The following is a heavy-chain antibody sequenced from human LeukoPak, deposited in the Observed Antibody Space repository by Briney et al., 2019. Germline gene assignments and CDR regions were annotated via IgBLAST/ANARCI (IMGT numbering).Heavy chain of an antibody. J-gene: IGHJ4*02. D-gene: IGHD3-10*01. V-gene: IGHV4/OR15-8*02. CDR1: GGSIISSNW. Sequence: PSETLSLTCSVSGGSIISSNWWGWIRQPPGKGLEWIGEIFQSGETDYNPSLRSRVIISINKSKNQFSLQLNSVTAADTAVYYCARSQNYYGSGDYWSPGTLVTVSS. CDR2: IFQSGET. CDR3: ARSQNYYGSGDY.